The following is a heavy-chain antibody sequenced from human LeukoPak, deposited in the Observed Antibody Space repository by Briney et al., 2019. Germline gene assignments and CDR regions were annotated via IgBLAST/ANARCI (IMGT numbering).Heavy chain of an antibody. J-gene: IGHJ4*02. V-gene: IGHV3-66*01. CDR3: ATIVSDSSGWYHFDH. CDR1: GFTVSSKY. D-gene: IGHD6-19*01. Sequence: QTGGSLRLSCAASGFTVSSKYMAWVRQAPGKGLEWVSFINSGGTTNYADSVKGRFTISRDYSKNTLNLQMNSLRAEDTAVYYCATIVSDSSGWYHFDHWGQGALVTVSS. CDR2: INSGGTT.